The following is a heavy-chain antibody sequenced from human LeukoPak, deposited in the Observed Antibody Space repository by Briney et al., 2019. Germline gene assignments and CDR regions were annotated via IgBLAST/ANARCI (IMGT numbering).Heavy chain of an antibody. CDR3: TDFAS. CDR2: ISGGST. J-gene: IGHJ4*01. Sequence: GGSLRLSCAASGFTFSNYAMSWVRQAPGKGLECVSSISGGSTYYAESVKGRFTISRDNSKNTLYLQMNSLRAEDTAVYYCTDFASWGQGTLVTVSS. V-gene: IGHV3-23*01. CDR1: GFTFSNYA. D-gene: IGHD2/OR15-2a*01.